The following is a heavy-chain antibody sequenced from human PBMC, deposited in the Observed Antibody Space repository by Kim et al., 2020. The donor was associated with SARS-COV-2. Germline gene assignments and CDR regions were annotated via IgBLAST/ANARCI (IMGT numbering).Heavy chain of an antibody. D-gene: IGHD2-2*01. J-gene: IGHJ4*02. Sequence: YYADSVKGRFTITRDNSKKTLYLQMNSLRAEDTAVYYCAKTDVHAPFFDYWGQVTLVTVSS. CDR3: AKTDVHAPFFDY. V-gene: IGHV3-23*01.